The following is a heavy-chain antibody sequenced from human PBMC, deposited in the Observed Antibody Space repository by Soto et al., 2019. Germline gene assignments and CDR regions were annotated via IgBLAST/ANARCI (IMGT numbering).Heavy chain of an antibody. CDR1: GFTFNTFS. V-gene: IGHV3-7*04. Sequence: GASLRLSCVASGFTFNTFSMGWVRQAPGKGLEWVANIKEDGNEENYLDSVKGRFTISRDNARNSLSLQMNSLRVEDTAIYYCARAWTYARCWGRGT. CDR3: ARAWTYARC. CDR2: IKEDGNEE. D-gene: IGHD1-7*01. J-gene: IGHJ4*02.